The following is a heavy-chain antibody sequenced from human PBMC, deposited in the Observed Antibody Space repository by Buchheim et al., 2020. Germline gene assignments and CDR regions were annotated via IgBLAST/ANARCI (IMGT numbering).Heavy chain of an antibody. CDR3: AREADAFDI. V-gene: IGHV3-48*03. CDR2: ITSSGDTT. J-gene: IGHJ3*02. CDR1: GFIFSSYQ. Sequence: EVQLVESGGGMVQPGASLRLSCTASGFIFSSYQMNWVRQAPGKGLEWVSYITSSGDTTYYADSVKGRFTISRDNAENSLYLQMNSLRAEDTAVYYCAREADAFDIWGQGT.